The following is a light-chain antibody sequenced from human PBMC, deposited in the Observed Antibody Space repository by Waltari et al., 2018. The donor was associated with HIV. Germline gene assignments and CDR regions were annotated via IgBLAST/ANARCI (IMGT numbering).Light chain of an antibody. V-gene: IGLV1-47*01. CDR3: ATWDNSLSAWV. CDR1: SSNIGDNY. J-gene: IGLJ3*02. Sequence: QSVVTQPPSASGTPGQRVTIPFSGSSSNIGDNYVNWYQQFPGTTPKLLIPMNDRRPSGVPDRFSGSKSGTSASLAISGLRSEDEADYYCATWDNSLSAWVFGGGSKLTVL. CDR2: MND.